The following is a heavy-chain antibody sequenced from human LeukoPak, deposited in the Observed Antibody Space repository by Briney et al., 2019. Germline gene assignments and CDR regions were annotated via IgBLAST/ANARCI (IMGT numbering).Heavy chain of an antibody. Sequence: PSETLSLTCTVSGGSISSSSYYWAWIRQPPGKGLEWIGSIHYSGSTYYNPSLQSRVTISIDTSKNQFSLKLRFVTAADTAVYYCARFLYYYDSSGYPGAFDIWGQGTMVTVSS. CDR3: ARFLYYYDSSGYPGAFDI. CDR2: IHYSGST. V-gene: IGHV4-39*07. D-gene: IGHD3-22*01. J-gene: IGHJ3*02. CDR1: GGSISSSSYY.